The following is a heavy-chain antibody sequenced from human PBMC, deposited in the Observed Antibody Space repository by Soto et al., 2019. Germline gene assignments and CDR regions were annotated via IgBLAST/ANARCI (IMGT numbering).Heavy chain of an antibody. D-gene: IGHD3-9*01. CDR2: INHSGST. CDR1: GWSFRGYY. J-gene: IGHJ4*02. Sequence: PSETLSLTCAVYGWSFRGYYWSWIRQPPGKGLEWIGEINHSGSTNYNPSLKSRVTISVDTSKNQFSLKLSSVTAADTAVYYCARGRYISRRFDYWGQGTLVTVSS. V-gene: IGHV4-34*01. CDR3: ARGRYISRRFDY.